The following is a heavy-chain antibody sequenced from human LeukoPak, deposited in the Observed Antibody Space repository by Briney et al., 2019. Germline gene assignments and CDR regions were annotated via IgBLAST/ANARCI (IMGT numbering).Heavy chain of an antibody. CDR3: ARDHSAMPSY. CDR2: ISYDGSYT. CDR1: GFTFSSYN. Sequence: GGSLRLSCAASGFTFSSYNFHWLRQAPGKGLEWLTVISYDGSYTSYGASVKGRFTVSRDNSQNTLYLQMNGLRAEDTALYYCARDHSAMPSYWGQGNPGHRLL. V-gene: IGHV3-30*03. D-gene: IGHD2-2*01. J-gene: IGHJ4*02.